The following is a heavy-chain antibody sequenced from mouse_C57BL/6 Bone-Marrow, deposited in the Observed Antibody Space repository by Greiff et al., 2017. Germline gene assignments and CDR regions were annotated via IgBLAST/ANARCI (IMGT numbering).Heavy chain of an antibody. CDR3: ARMRYLYAMDY. V-gene: IGHV1-81*01. J-gene: IGHJ4*01. D-gene: IGHD2-14*01. CDR1: GYTFTSYG. CDR2: IYPRSGNT. Sequence: VKLVESGAELARPGASVKLSCKASGYTFTSYGISWVKQRTGQGLEWIGEIYPRSGNTYYNEKFKGKATLTADKSSSTAYMELRSLTSEDSAVYFCARMRYLYAMDYWGQGTSVTVSS.